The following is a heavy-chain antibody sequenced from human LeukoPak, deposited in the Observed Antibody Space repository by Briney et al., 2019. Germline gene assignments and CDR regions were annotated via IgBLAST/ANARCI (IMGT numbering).Heavy chain of an antibody. Sequence: SQTLSLTCTVSGGSISSGSYYWSWIRQPAGKGLEWIGRIYTSGSPNYTPSLKSRVTISVATSKIQFSLKLSSVTAADTAVYYCAREPKSHRWLPHKGNAFDIWGQGTMVTVSS. D-gene: IGHD5-24*01. V-gene: IGHV4-61*02. CDR2: IYTSGSP. J-gene: IGHJ3*02. CDR3: AREPKSHRWLPHKGNAFDI. CDR1: GGSISSGSYY.